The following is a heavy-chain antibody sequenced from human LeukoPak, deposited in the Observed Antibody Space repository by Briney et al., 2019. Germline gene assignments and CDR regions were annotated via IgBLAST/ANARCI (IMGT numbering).Heavy chain of an antibody. Sequence: PSETLSLTCTVSRGSISSYYWSWIRQPPGKGLEWIGRIYTSGSTNYNPSLKSGFTMSVDTSKNQFSLKLSSVTAADTAVYYCARVYCSGGSCSAPRAYYYYMDVWGKGTTVTVSS. D-gene: IGHD2-15*01. J-gene: IGHJ6*03. CDR3: ARVYCSGGSCSAPRAYYYYMDV. CDR1: RGSISSYY. CDR2: IYTSGST. V-gene: IGHV4-4*07.